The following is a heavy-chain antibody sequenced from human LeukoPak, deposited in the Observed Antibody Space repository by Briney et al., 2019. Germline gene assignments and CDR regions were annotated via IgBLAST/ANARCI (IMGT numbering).Heavy chain of an antibody. Sequence: GGSLRLSCAASGFTFSSYEMNWVRQAPGKGLEWVSYISSSGSTIYYADSVKGRFTISRDNAKNSLYLQMNSLRAEDTAVYYCASSYSSSSERDYWGQGTLVTVSS. CDR1: GFTFSSYE. V-gene: IGHV3-48*03. J-gene: IGHJ4*02. D-gene: IGHD6-6*01. CDR2: ISSSGSTI. CDR3: ASSYSSSSERDY.